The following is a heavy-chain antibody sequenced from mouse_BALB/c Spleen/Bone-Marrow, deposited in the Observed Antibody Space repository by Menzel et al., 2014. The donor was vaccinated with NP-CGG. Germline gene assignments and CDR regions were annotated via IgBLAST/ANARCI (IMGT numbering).Heavy chain of an antibody. CDR1: GFTFSSYA. CDR2: ISSGGSCT. Sequence: EVKLVESGGGLVKPGGSLKLSCAASGFTFSSYAMSWVRQTPEKRLEWVATISSGGSCTYYPDSVKERFTITRDNNKNTLQLQKRSLRYEDTAMYYCARPRFAYWGQGTLVTVSA. V-gene: IGHV5-9-1*01. J-gene: IGHJ3*01. CDR3: ARPRFAY.